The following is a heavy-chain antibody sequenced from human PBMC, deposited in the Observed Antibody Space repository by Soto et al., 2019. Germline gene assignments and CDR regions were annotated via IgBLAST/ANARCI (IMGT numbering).Heavy chain of an antibody. CDR2: IWYDGSNK. V-gene: IGHV3-33*08. CDR3: ARDREVWDFWSGYYFLGNYYYYGMDV. J-gene: IGHJ6*02. D-gene: IGHD3-3*01. CDR1: GFTFSSYG. Sequence: PGVSLRLSFAASGFTFSSYGMHWVRQAQGKGLEWVAVIWYDGSNKYYADSVKGRFTISRDNSKNTPYLQMNSLRAEDTAVYYCARDREVWDFWSGYYFLGNYYYYGMDVWGQGTTVTVSS.